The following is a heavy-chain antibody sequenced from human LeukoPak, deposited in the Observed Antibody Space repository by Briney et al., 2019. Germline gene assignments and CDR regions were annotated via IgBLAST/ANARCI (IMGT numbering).Heavy chain of an antibody. D-gene: IGHD3-22*01. Sequence: SVKLSCKASGGTFNSYAISWVRQAPGQGLEWMGGDTPIYGKAASNQQCQGRVTFTAADSTSTAYMELSGLRSEDTAVYYCATNTFSYDGGGYRPNNWGQGALVTVSS. CDR3: ATNTFSYDGGGYRPNN. CDR2: DTPIYGKA. V-gene: IGHV1-69*13. CDR1: GGTFNSYA. J-gene: IGHJ4*02.